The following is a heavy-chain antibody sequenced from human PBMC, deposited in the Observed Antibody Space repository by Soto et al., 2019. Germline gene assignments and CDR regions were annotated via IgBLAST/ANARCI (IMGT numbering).Heavy chain of an antibody. CDR3: ARGGVYCSGGSCYGDFYY. Sequence: QVQLVESGGGVVQPGRSLRLSCAASGFTFSSYAMHWVRQAPGKGLEWVAVISYDGSNKYYADSVKGRFTISRDNSKNTLYLQMNSLRAEDTAVYYCARGGVYCSGGSCYGDFYYWGQGTLVTVSS. CDR2: ISYDGSNK. J-gene: IGHJ4*02. CDR1: GFTFSSYA. V-gene: IGHV3-30-3*01. D-gene: IGHD2-15*01.